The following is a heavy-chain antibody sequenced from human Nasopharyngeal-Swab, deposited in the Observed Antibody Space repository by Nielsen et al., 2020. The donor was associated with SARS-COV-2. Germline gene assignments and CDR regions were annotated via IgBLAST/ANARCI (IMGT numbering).Heavy chain of an antibody. CDR2: ISYDGSNK. Sequence: GESLKISCAASGFTFSSYGMHWVRQAPGKGLEWVAVISYDGSNKYYADSVKGRFTISSDNSKNTLYLQMNSLRAEDTAVYYCARHTATMITHGYWGQGTLVTVSS. CDR3: ARHTATMITHGY. J-gene: IGHJ4*02. CDR1: GFTFSSYG. V-gene: IGHV3-30*03. D-gene: IGHD3-16*01.